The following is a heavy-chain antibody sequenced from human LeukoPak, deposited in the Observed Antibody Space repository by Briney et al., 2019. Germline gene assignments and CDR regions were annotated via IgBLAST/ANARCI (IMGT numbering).Heavy chain of an antibody. D-gene: IGHD1-26*01. V-gene: IGHV3-15*01. CDR3: ITDKPYRGLRTFDY. J-gene: IGHJ4*02. Sequence: PGGSLRLSCAATGFIFSNAWMDWVRQAPGKGLEWVGRMKSIVDGGTTDYAATVKGRFTISRDDSKTTLYLQMHSVKTEDTAVYYCITDKPYRGLRTFDYWGQGTLVTVSS. CDR2: MKSIVDGGTT. CDR1: GFIFSNAW.